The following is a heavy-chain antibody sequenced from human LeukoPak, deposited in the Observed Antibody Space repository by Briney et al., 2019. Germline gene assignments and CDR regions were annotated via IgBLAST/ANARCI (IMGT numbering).Heavy chain of an antibody. Sequence: ASVKVSCKASGYTFTSYGVSWVRQAPGQGLEWMGWISAYNGNTNYAQKLQGRVTMTRDTSISTAYMELSRLRSDDTAVYYCARGDYDYYYYYMDVWGKGTTVTISS. CDR1: GYTFTSYG. J-gene: IGHJ6*03. CDR2: ISAYNGNT. CDR3: ARGDYDYYYYYMDV. V-gene: IGHV1-18*01. D-gene: IGHD4-17*01.